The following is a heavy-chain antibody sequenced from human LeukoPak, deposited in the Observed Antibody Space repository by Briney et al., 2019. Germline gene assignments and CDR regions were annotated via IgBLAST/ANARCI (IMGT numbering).Heavy chain of an antibody. V-gene: IGHV3-7*01. Sequence: PGGSLRLSCAASGFTFNSYWMSWVRQAPGKGLEWVANIKQDGSEKYYVDSVKGRFTISRDNAKNSLYLQMNSLRAEDTAVYYCARAEYSGYDFAPQYYFDYWGQGTLVTVSS. CDR1: GFTFNSYW. CDR2: IKQDGSEK. CDR3: ARAEYSGYDFAPQYYFDY. J-gene: IGHJ4*02. D-gene: IGHD5-12*01.